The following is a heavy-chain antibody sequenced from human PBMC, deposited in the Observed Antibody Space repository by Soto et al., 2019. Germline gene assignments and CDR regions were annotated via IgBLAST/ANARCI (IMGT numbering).Heavy chain of an antibody. V-gene: IGHV1-2*02. D-gene: IGHD1-1*01. CDR1: GYTFTGYY. J-gene: IGHJ6*02. Sequence: GASVKVSCKASGYTFTGYYMHWVRQAPGQGXEWMGWINPNSGGTNYAQKFQGRVTMTRDTSISTAYMELSRLRSDDTAVYYCARDWNHGWRVPYYYGMDVWGQGTTVTVSS. CDR3: ARDWNHGWRVPYYYGMDV. CDR2: INPNSGGT.